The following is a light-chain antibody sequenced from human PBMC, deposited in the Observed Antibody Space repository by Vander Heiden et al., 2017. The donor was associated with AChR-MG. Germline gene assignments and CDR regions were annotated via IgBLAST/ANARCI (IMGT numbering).Light chain of an antibody. CDR2: GAS. V-gene: IGKV3-15*01. J-gene: IGKJ1*01. CDR3: LQYKNWPRT. CDR1: QSVSSN. Sequence: EIVMTQSPATLSVSPGESATLSCRASQSVSSNLAWYQQKPGQAPRLLIYGASTRATGIPARFSGSGSGTEFTLTISSLQSEDFAVYYCLQYKNWPRTFGQGAKVEIK.